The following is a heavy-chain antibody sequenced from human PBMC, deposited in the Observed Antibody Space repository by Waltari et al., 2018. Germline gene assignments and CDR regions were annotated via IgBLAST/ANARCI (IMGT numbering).Heavy chain of an antibody. J-gene: IGHJ4*02. D-gene: IGHD6-19*01. V-gene: IGHV1-2*06. CDR1: GYTFTGYY. CDR3: ARDKRAISYSSGWYFVY. CDR2: INPNSGGT. Sequence: QVQLVQSGAEVKKPGASVKVSCKASGYTFTGYYMHWVRQAPGQGLEWMGRINPNSGGTNYAQKFQGRVTMTRDTSISTAYMELSRLRSDDTAVYYCARDKRAISYSSGWYFVYWGQGTLVTVSS.